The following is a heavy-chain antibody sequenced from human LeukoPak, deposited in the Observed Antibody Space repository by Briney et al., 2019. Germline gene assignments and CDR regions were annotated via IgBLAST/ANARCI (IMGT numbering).Heavy chain of an antibody. J-gene: IGHJ4*02. CDR3: AREGDYCGGDCYSYDY. D-gene: IGHD2-21*02. V-gene: IGHV1-69*13. CDR2: IIPIFGTA. CDR1: GGTFSSYA. Sequence: SVKVSCKASGGTFSSYAISWVRQAPGQGLEWMGGIIPIFGTANYAQKFQGRVTITADESTSTAYMELSSLRSEDTAVYYCAREGDYCGGDCYSYDYWGQGTLVTVSS.